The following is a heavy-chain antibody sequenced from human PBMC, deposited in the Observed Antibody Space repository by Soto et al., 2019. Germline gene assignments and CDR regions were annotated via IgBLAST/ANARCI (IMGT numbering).Heavy chain of an antibody. J-gene: IGHJ4*02. CDR2: IYYSGST. V-gene: IGHV4-31*03. D-gene: IGHD3-3*01. CDR1: GGSISSGGYY. Sequence: PSETLSLTCTVSGGSISSGGYYWSWIRQHPGKGLEWIGYIYYSGSTNYNPSLKSRVTISVDTSKNQFSLKLSSVTAADTAVYYCARRVSIFRMWKQTYDFWSGYQAHFDYWGQGTLVTVSS. CDR3: ARRVSIFRMWKQTYDFWSGYQAHFDY.